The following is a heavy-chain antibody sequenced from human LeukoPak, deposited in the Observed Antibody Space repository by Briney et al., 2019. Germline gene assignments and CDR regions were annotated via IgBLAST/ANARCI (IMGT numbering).Heavy chain of an antibody. Sequence: GGSLRLSCAASGFTFSSYAMHWVRQAPGKGLEWVAVISYDGSNKYYADSVKGRFTISRDNSKNTLYLQMNSLRAEDTAVYYCARDYYDSSGSFDYWGQGTLVTVSS. CDR3: ARDYYDSSGSFDY. V-gene: IGHV3-30-3*01. D-gene: IGHD3-22*01. J-gene: IGHJ4*02. CDR1: GFTFSSYA. CDR2: ISYDGSNK.